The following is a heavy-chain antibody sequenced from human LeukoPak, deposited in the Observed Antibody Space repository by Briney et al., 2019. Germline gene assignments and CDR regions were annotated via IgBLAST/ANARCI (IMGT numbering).Heavy chain of an antibody. J-gene: IGHJ6*02. CDR1: GFTFGSYW. Sequence: PGGSLRLSCAASGFTFGSYWMHWVRQAPGKGLVWVSRINSDGSSTRYADSAKGRFTISRDNAKNTLYLQMNSLRAEDTAVYYCAREQTQDYYYGMDVWGQGTTVTVSS. V-gene: IGHV3-74*01. CDR2: INSDGSST. CDR3: AREQTQDYYYGMDV.